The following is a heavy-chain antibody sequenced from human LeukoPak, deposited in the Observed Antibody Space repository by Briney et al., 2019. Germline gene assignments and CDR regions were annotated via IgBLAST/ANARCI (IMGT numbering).Heavy chain of an antibody. D-gene: IGHD3-16*01. Sequence: GGSLRLSCAASGFTFSSYWMHWVRQAPGKGLVWVSRINSDGSSTSYADSVKGRFTISRDNAKNSLYLQMNSLRAEDTAVYYCARRHSFMTDFDYWGQGTLVTVSS. CDR1: GFTFSSYW. J-gene: IGHJ4*02. CDR3: ARRHSFMTDFDY. V-gene: IGHV3-74*01. CDR2: INSDGSST.